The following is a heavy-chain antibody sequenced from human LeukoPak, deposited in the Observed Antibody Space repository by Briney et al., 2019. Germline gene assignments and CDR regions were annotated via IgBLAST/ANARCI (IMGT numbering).Heavy chain of an antibody. J-gene: IGHJ4*02. Sequence: PGGSLRLSCVASGFNVSSNYMSWVRQAPGKGPEWLSVIYRGGTTYYAGSMKGRFTISRDDSKNTLYLQMNSLRAEDTAVYYCARDYYYDDSGQPVRLDYWGQETLVTVSS. CDR2: IYRGGTT. CDR1: GFNVSSNY. CDR3: ARDYYYDDSGQPVRLDY. V-gene: IGHV3-66*01. D-gene: IGHD3-22*01.